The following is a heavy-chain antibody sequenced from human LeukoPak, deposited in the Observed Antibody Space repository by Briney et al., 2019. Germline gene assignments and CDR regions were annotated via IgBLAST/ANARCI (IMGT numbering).Heavy chain of an antibody. CDR1: GFTFSSYA. CDR3: ARDRQQLANFDF. J-gene: IGHJ4*02. Sequence: PGGSLRLSCAASGFTFSSYAMSWVRQAPGKGLEWVSAISGSGVTTYYADSVKGRFTSSRDNSKNTLYLQMNSLRAEDTAVYYCARDRQQLANFDFWGQGTLVTVSS. D-gene: IGHD6-13*01. CDR2: ISGSGVTT. V-gene: IGHV3-23*01.